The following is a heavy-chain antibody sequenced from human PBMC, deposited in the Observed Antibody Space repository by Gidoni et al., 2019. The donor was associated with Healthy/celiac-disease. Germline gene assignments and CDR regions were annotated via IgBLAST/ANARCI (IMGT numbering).Heavy chain of an antibody. V-gene: IGHV3-9*01. Sequence: DVQLVESGGGLVQPGRSLRLSCQASGFTFDDSGMHWVRRAPGKGLEWVSGSSWNSGSIGYADSVKGRFTISRDNAKNSLYLQMNSLRAEDTDLYYCAKSGGENYYYYGMDVWGQGTTVTVSS. D-gene: IGHD3-10*01. CDR2: SSWNSGSI. J-gene: IGHJ6*02. CDR3: AKSGGENYYYYGMDV. CDR1: GFTFDDSG.